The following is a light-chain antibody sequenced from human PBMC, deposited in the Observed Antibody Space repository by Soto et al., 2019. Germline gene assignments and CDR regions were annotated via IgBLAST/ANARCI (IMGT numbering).Light chain of an antibody. Sequence: EIVLTQSPATLSLSPGERATLSCRASQSVSSYLDWYQQKPGQAPRLLIYDASNRATGIPARFSGSGSGTDFTLTISSLEPEDFAVYDCQQRSNWPLFTFGPGTKVDI. CDR2: DAS. CDR1: QSVSSY. J-gene: IGKJ3*01. V-gene: IGKV3-11*01. CDR3: QQRSNWPLFT.